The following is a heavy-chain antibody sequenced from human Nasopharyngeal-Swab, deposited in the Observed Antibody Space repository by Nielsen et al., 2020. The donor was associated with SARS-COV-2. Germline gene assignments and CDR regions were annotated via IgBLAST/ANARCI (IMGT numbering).Heavy chain of an antibody. CDR3: ARGAVAVRHFDY. Sequence: SETLSLTCTVSGGSISSYYWSWIRQPPGKGLEWIGYIYYSGSTNYNPSLKSRVTISVDTSKNQFSLKLSSVTAADTAVHYCARGAVAVRHFDYWGQGTLVTVSS. CDR2: IYYSGST. J-gene: IGHJ4*02. CDR1: GGSISSYY. V-gene: IGHV4-59*08. D-gene: IGHD6-19*01.